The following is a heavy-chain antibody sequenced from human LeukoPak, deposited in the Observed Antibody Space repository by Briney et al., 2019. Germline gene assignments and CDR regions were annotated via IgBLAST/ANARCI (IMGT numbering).Heavy chain of an antibody. CDR1: GFTFSSYS. CDR2: ISSSSSYI. Sequence: GGSLRLSCAASGFTFSSYSMNWVRQAPGKGLEWVSSISSSSSYIYYAVSVKGRFTISRDNAKNSLYLQMNSLRAEDTAVYYCARTYSSSRNGWFDPWGQGTLVTVSS. D-gene: IGHD6-6*01. J-gene: IGHJ5*02. V-gene: IGHV3-21*01. CDR3: ARTYSSSRNGWFDP.